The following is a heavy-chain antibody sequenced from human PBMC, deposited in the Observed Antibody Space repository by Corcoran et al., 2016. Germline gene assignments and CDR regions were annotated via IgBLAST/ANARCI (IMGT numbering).Heavy chain of an antibody. Sequence: QLQLQESGPGLVKPSETLSLTCTVSGGSISSSSYYWGWIRQPPGKGLEWIGSIYYSGSTYYNPSLKSRVTISVDTSKNQFSMKLSSVTAADTAVYYWARGGGKDAFDIWGQGTTVTVSS. CDR3: ARGGGKDAFDI. V-gene: IGHV4-39*07. J-gene: IGHJ3*02. D-gene: IGHD3-16*01. CDR2: IYYSGST. CDR1: GGSISSSSYY.